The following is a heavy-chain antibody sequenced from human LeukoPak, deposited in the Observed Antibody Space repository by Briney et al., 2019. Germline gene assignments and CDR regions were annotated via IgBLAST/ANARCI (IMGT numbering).Heavy chain of an antibody. D-gene: IGHD6-13*01. V-gene: IGHV3-23*01. Sequence: GGSLRLSCTASGYIFSNFGISWVRQAPGKGLEWVSTITSSGGNTYYAQTVKGRFTISRDNSKNTMSLQMSSLRVEDTAVYYCVKSRESSIWYSLGDYWGQGTVVTVSS. CDR1: GYIFSNFG. J-gene: IGHJ4*02. CDR2: ITSSGGNT. CDR3: VKSRESSIWYSLGDY.